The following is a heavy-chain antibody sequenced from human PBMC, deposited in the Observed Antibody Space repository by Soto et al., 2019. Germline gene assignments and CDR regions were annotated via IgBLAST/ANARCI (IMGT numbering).Heavy chain of an antibody. CDR1: GDTVSSNSVS. D-gene: IGHD2-15*01. CDR2: TYYRSRWYS. J-gene: IGHJ6*02. V-gene: IGHV6-1*01. Sequence: SQTLSLTCVGSGDTVSSNSVSWNLVRQSPSRGLEWLGRTYYRSRWYSGYAVSVRSRIDINADTSKNQVSLQLNSVTPEDTAVYYCARSEEDSDYYYYGMDVWGQGTTVTVS. CDR3: ARSEEDSDYYYYGMDV.